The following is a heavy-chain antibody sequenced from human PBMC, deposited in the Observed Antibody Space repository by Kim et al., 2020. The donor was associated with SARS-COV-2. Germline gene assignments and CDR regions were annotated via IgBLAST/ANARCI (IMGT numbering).Heavy chain of an antibody. V-gene: IGHV4-31*03. CDR3: ARGDTIFGVVINAFDI. Sequence: SETLSLTCTVSGGSISSGGYYWSWIRQHPGKGLEWIGYIYYSGSTYYNPSLKSRVTISVDTSKNQFSRRLSSVTAADTAGYYCARGDTIFGVVINAFDILGQGTMVTVSS. CDR1: GGSISSGGYY. CDR2: IYYSGST. D-gene: IGHD3-3*01. J-gene: IGHJ3*02.